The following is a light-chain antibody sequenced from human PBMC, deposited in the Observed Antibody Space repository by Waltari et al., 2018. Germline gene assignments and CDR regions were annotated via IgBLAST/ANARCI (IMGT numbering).Light chain of an antibody. V-gene: IGLV2-11*01. J-gene: IGLJ2*01. Sequence: QSALTQPRSVSGSPGQSVTISCTGTSSDVGGYNYVSWYQQHPGKAPKLIIYDVSKRPSGVPDLFAGSKSGTTASLTISGLQAEDDADYYCCSYAGSYTLVFGGGTKLTVL. CDR3: CSYAGSYTLV. CDR2: DVS. CDR1: SSDVGGYNY.